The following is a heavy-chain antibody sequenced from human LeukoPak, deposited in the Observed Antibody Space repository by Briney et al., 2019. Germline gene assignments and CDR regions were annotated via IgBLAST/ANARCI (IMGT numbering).Heavy chain of an antibody. J-gene: IGHJ4*02. D-gene: IGHD6-6*01. CDR3: ATSVPYYFDS. CDR2: INHSGST. CDR1: GGSFSGYY. V-gene: IGHV4-34*01. Sequence: SETLSLTCAVYGGSFSGYYWSWIRQPPGKGLEWIGEINHSGSTNYNPSLKSRVTISVDTSKNQFSLKLSSVTAADTAVFYCATSVPYYFDSWGQGTLVTVSS.